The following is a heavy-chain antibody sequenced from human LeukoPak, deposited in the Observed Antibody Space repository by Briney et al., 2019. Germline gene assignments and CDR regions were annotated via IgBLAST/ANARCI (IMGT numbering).Heavy chain of an antibody. CDR1: GGTFINYT. CDR2: IIPILGIA. V-gene: IGHV1-69*10. J-gene: IGHJ6*02. CDR3: ARDRYCSSTSCYGGYYYYGMDV. Sequence: GASVKVSFKASGGTFINYTISWVRQAPGQGLEWMGRIIPILGIANYAQKFQGRVTITADKSTSTAYMELSSLRSEDTAVYYCARDRYCSSTSCYGGYYYYGMDVWGQGTSVTVSS. D-gene: IGHD2-2*01.